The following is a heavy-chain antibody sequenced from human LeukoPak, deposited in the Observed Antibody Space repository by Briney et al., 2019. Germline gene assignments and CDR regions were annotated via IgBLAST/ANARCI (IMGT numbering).Heavy chain of an antibody. D-gene: IGHD3-10*01. J-gene: IGHJ6*04. V-gene: IGHV1-69*13. Sequence: ASVKVSCKATGGTFNSYGVSWVRQAPGQGLEWMGGIIPIFGTSTYAQKFQGRVTITADESTSTAYMELSSLRSEDTAVYYCARSNYYGSGTPDYYYGVDVWGIGTTVTVSS. CDR2: IIPIFGTS. CDR3: ARSNYYGSGTPDYYYGVDV. CDR1: GGTFNSYG.